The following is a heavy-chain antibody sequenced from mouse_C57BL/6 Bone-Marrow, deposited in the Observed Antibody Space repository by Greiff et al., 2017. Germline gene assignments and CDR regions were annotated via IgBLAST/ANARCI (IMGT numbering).Heavy chain of an antibody. CDR1: GYTFTDYY. J-gene: IGHJ1*03. D-gene: IGHD3-1*01. CDR3: AREGYDWYFDV. CDR2: INPYNGGT. V-gene: IGHV1-19*01. Sequence: VQLKQSGPVLVKPGASVKMSCKASGYTFTDYYMNWMKQSHGKSLEWIGVINPYNGGTSYNQKFKGKATLTVDKSSSTAYMELNSLTSEDSAVYDCAREGYDWYFDVWGTGTTVTVSS.